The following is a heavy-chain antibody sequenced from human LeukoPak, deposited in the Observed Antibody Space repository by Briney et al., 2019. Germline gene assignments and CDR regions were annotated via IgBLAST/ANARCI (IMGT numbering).Heavy chain of an antibody. Sequence: SETLSLTCTVSGASISSYYWSWIRQPAGKGLEWIGRFYTSGNTNYNPSLKSRVTISIDNSKNQFSLKLSSVTAADTAVYYCASEDPSGPAGYFDYWGQGTLVTVSS. D-gene: IGHD6-19*01. CDR3: ASEDPSGPAGYFDY. CDR1: GASISSYY. V-gene: IGHV4-4*07. CDR2: FYTSGNT. J-gene: IGHJ4*02.